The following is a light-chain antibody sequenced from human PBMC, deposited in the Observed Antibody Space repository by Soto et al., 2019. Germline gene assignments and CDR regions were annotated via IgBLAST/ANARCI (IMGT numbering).Light chain of an antibody. J-gene: IGLJ2*01. V-gene: IGLV2-11*01. CDR1: SSDVGGYNY. Sequence: QSALTQPRSVSGSPGQSVTMSCTGTSSDVGGYNYVSWYQQDPGKAPKLMIYDVTERPSGVPDRFSGSSSGTTVTLTISGVQAEDEADYYCQSSDSSGTYVVFGGGTKLTVL. CDR2: DVT. CDR3: QSSDSSGTYVV.